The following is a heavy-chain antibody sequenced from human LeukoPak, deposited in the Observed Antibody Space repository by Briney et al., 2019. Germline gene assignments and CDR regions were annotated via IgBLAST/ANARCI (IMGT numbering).Heavy chain of an antibody. CDR1: LGSTSSSSYY. CDR3: ARHNRYSGYEQREFGDY. V-gene: IGHV4-39*01. J-gene: IGHJ4*02. D-gene: IGHD5-12*01. Sequence: SGTPSLTPTVSLGSTSSSSYYSGWVSQPPRNWLEWIVCIYYSGSTNYNPSLKGRATVSVDTSTTQFSLKLSSVTAADTAVYYCARHNRYSGYEQREFGDYWGQGTLVTVSS. CDR2: IYYSGST.